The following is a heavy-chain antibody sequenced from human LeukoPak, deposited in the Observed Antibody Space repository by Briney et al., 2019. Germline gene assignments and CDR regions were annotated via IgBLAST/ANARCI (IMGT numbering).Heavy chain of an antibody. J-gene: IGHJ6*02. CDR1: GYTLTSYG. CDR2: ISAYNGNT. CDR3: AREGPDSYGFSASYYYYGMDV. V-gene: IGHV1-18*01. D-gene: IGHD5-18*01. Sequence: ASVKVSCKASGYTLTSYGISWVRQAPGQGLEWMGWISAYNGNTNYAQKLQGRVTMTTDTSTSTAYMELRSLRSDDTAVYYCAREGPDSYGFSASYYYYGMDVWGQGTTVTVSS.